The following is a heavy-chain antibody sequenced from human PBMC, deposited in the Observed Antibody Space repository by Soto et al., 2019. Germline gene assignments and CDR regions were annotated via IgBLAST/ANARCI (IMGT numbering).Heavy chain of an antibody. D-gene: IGHD6-19*01. V-gene: IGHV4-59*08. CDR2: IYYSGST. CDR3: ARNVIAVAGEFDY. J-gene: IGHJ4*02. Sequence: LEILSLTCTVSGGSISSYCWSWIRQPPGKGLEWIGYIYYSGSTNYNPSLKSRVTISVDTSKNQFSLKLSSVTAADTAVYYCARNVIAVAGEFDYWGQETLVTVSS. CDR1: GGSISSYC.